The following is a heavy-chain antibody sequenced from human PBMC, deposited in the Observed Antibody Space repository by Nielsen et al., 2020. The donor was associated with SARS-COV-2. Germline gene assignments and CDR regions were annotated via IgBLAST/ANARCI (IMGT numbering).Heavy chain of an antibody. V-gene: IGHV1-18*01. CDR2: ISAYNGNT. CDR3: AREIGQNWFDP. Sequence: ASVKVSCKASGGTFSSYAISWVRQAPGQGLEWMGWISAYNGNTNYAQKLQGRVTMTTDTSTSTAYMELRSLRSDDTAVYYCAREIGQNWFDPWGQGTLVTVSS. CDR1: GGTFSSYA. J-gene: IGHJ5*02.